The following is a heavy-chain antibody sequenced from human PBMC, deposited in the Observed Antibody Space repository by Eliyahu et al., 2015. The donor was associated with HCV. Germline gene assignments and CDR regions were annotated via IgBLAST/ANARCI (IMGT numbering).Heavy chain of an antibody. CDR1: GFTFSSYS. Sequence: EVQLVESGGGLVQPGGSLRLSCAASGFTFSSYSMNWVRQAPGKGLGWVSYISSSSSTIYYADSVKGRFTISRDNAKNSLYLQMNSLRAEDTAVYYCARGPYCSSTSCYTDNNWFDPWGQGTLVTVSS. V-gene: IGHV3-48*01. CDR3: ARGPYCSSTSCYTDNNWFDP. CDR2: ISSSSSTI. J-gene: IGHJ5*02. D-gene: IGHD2-2*02.